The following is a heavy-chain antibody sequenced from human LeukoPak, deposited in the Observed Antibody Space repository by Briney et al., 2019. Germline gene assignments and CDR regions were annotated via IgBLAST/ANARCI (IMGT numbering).Heavy chain of an antibody. Sequence: GGSLRLSCAASGFTFSSYAMSWVRQAPGKGLEWVSAISGSGGSTYYADSVKGRFTISRDNSKNTLYLQMNSLRAEDTAVYYCAKDSIFGVVIIGPSGYWGQGTLVTVSS. CDR3: AKDSIFGVVIIGPSGY. CDR2: ISGSGGST. J-gene: IGHJ4*02. D-gene: IGHD3-3*01. V-gene: IGHV3-23*01. CDR1: GFTFSSYA.